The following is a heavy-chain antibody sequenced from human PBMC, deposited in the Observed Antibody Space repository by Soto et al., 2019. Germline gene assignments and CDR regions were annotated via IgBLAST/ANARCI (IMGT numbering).Heavy chain of an antibody. Sequence: GGSLRLSCAASGFTFDSYWMTWVRQAPGKGLEWVAHIKQDGGQTYYADSVKGRFTISRDNSKNTLYLQMNSLRAEDTAVYYCARDLVQLGGLGYYGMDVWGQGTTVTVSS. CDR3: ARDLVQLGGLGYYGMDV. V-gene: IGHV3-7*01. CDR1: GFTFDSYW. J-gene: IGHJ6*02. D-gene: IGHD6-6*01. CDR2: IKQDGGQT.